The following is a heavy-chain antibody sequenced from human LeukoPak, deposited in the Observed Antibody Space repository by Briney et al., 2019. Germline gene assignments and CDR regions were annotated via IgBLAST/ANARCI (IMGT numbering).Heavy chain of an antibody. CDR2: INPNSGGT. CDR1: GYTFTGYY. Sequence: GASVKVSCKASGYTFTGYYMHWVRQAPGQGLEWMGWINPNSGGTNYAQKFQGRVTMTRDTSISTAYMELSRLRSDDTAVYYCARSPVAGPEDPLFWGQGTLVTVSS. CDR3: ARSPVAGPEDPLF. J-gene: IGHJ4*02. V-gene: IGHV1-2*02. D-gene: IGHD6-19*01.